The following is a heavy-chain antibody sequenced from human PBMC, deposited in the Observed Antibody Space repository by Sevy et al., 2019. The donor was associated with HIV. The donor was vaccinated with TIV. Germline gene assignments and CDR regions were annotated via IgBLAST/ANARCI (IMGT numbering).Heavy chain of an antibody. V-gene: IGHV3-11*01. D-gene: IGHD3-10*01. CDR1: GFTFNDYY. Sequence: GGSLRLSCAASGFTFNDYYMSWIRQSPGKGLEWLSYISDRGTTIYYADSVKGRFTISRDNAKSLMYLQMNSLKTEDTAIYYCAREGDLRYFDFWGPGTLVTVSS. CDR2: ISDRGTTI. J-gene: IGHJ2*01. CDR3: AREGDLRYFDF.